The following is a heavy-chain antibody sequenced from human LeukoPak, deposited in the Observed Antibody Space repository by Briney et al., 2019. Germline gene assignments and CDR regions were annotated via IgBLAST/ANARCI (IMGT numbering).Heavy chain of an antibody. D-gene: IGHD5-18*01. CDR2: IIPIFGSS. CDR1: GYTFTSYY. Sequence: SVKVSCKASGYTFTSYYMHWVRQAPGQGLEWMGGIIPIFGSSNYAQKFQGRVTITADESTTTAYMELSSLRSEDTAVYYCARVTHTELSTWFDPWGQGTLVTVSS. J-gene: IGHJ5*02. CDR3: ARVTHTELSTWFDP. V-gene: IGHV1-69*13.